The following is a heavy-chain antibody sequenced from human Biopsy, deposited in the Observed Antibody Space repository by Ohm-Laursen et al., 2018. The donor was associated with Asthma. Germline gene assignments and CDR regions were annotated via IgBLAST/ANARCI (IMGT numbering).Heavy chain of an antibody. CDR2: ISYDGTNK. CDR1: GFTFSDYD. Sequence: SLRLSCSASGFTFSDYDMHWVRQAPGKGLEWVAVISYDGTNKDYADSVKGRFTFSRDNSQNTLSLEMNSLRVEDTAVYYCARGDSSNWSHYYFDYWGQGTLVTVSS. CDR3: ARGDSSNWSHYYFDY. V-gene: IGHV3-30-3*01. D-gene: IGHD3-22*01. J-gene: IGHJ4*02.